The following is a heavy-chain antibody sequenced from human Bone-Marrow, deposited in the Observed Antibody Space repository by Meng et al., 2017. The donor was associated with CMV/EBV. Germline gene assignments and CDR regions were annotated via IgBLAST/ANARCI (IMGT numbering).Heavy chain of an antibody. CDR1: GFTVSSNY. CDR2: IYSGGAT. J-gene: IGHJ4*02. D-gene: IGHD3-22*01. V-gene: IGHV3-53*01. CDR3: ARARRDYDSSGYYNRDEYYFDY. Sequence: GESLKISCVASGFTVSSNYMSWVRQAPGKGLEWVSVIYSGGATFYADSMKGRFTISRDNSKNTLYLQMNSLRAEDTAVYYCARARRDYDSSGYYNRDEYYFDYWGQGTLVTVSS.